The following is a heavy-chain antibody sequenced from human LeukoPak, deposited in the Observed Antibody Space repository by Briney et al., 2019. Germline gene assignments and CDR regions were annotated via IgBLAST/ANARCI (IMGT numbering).Heavy chain of an antibody. CDR2: ISYDGSNK. D-gene: IGHD3-10*01. J-gene: IGHJ4*02. CDR1: GVTFDDYA. V-gene: IGHV3-30*04. CDR3: ARDLSGQGDY. Sequence: GRSLRLSCAASGVTFDDYAMHWVRQAPGKGLEWVAVISYDGSNKYYADSVKGRFTISRDNSKNTLYLQMSSLRAEDTAVYYCARDLSGQGDYWGQGTLVTVSS.